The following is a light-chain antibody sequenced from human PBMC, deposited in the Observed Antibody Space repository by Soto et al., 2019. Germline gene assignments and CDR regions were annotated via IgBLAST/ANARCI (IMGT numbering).Light chain of an antibody. V-gene: IGLV2-11*01. CDR2: DVS. CDR3: CSFAGSYTFGV. CDR1: SSDVGDYNY. J-gene: IGLJ3*02. Sequence: QSVLTQPRSVSGSPGQSVTISCTGTSSDVGDYNYVSWYQQYPGKAPKLVIYDVSKRPSGVPDRFSGSKSGNTASLTISGLQAEDEADYYCCSFAGSYTFGVFGGGTKLTVL.